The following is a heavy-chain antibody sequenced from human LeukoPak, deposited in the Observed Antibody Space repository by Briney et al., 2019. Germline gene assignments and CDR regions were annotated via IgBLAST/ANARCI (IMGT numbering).Heavy chain of an antibody. CDR3: ARVNSDYYDSSGYYY. V-gene: IGHV3-20*04. D-gene: IGHD3-22*01. J-gene: IGHJ4*02. Sequence: GGSLRLSCAASGFTFDDYGMSWVRQAPGKGLEWVSGINWNGGSTGYADSVKGRFSIARDNAKNSLYLQMNNLRAEDTALYYCARVNSDYYDSSGYYYWGQGTLVTVSS. CDR1: GFTFDDYG. CDR2: INWNGGST.